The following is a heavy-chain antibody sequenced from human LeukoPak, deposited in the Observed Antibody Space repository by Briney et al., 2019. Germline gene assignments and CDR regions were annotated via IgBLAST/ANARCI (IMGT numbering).Heavy chain of an antibody. CDR3: AKDARRTSGWYFFDY. CDR1: GFAFSNQA. CDR2: ISDSGDIT. J-gene: IGHJ4*02. Sequence: PGGSLRLSCAASGFAFSNQAMGWVSQASGKGLEWVSVISDSGDITYYADSVKGRSTISRDNSKNTLFLQMNSLRAEDTAVYYCAKDARRTSGWYFFDYWGQGTLVTVSS. V-gene: IGHV3-23*01. D-gene: IGHD6-19*01.